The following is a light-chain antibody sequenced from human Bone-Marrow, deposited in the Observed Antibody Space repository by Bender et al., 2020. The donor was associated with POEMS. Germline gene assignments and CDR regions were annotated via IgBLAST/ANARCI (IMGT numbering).Light chain of an antibody. J-gene: IGLJ2*01. V-gene: IGLV3-21*02. CDR3: QVWNSHGDHVV. Sequence: IESQSVHWYQQRPGQAPVLVVYDDSDRPSGIPDRFSGSRSGNTATLTISRVEAGDEADFYCQVWNSHGDHVVFGGGTKLIVL. CDR2: DDS. CDR1: IESQS.